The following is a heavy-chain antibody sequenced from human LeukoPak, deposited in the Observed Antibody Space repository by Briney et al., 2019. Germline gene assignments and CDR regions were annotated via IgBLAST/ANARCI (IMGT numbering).Heavy chain of an antibody. D-gene: IGHD3-10*01. CDR3: AKDPRNSVTMIWEVPPNYFDY. CDR2: FSGSGSGT. Sequence: GGSLRLSCAASGFSFSTYAMSWVRQVPGKGLEWVSAFSGSGSGTYYADSVKGRFTISRDNSKNTLYLQMNSLRVEDTAVYYCAKDPRNSVTMIWEVPPNYFDYWGQGTLVTVSS. CDR1: GFSFSTYA. J-gene: IGHJ4*02. V-gene: IGHV3-23*01.